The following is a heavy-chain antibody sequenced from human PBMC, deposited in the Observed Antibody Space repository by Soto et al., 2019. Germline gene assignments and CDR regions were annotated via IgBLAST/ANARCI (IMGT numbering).Heavy chain of an antibody. CDR3: ARAGYCSPGCYYYFDS. CDR1: GFTFGSYW. D-gene: IGHD2-2*01. Sequence: EVQLVESGGGLVQPGGSLRLSCAVSGFTFGSYWMNWVRLIPGKGLEWVAYIKPDGSATYYVDSVKGRFTISRDNAKNSLYLQMNSLRVEDTSVYYCARAGYCSPGCYYYFDSWGQGTLVTVSS. CDR2: IKPDGSAT. V-gene: IGHV3-7*01. J-gene: IGHJ4*02.